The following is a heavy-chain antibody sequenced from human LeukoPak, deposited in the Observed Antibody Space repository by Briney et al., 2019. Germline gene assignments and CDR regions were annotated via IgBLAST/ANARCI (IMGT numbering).Heavy chain of an antibody. CDR3: ARGPNPEIAVAGMIFDY. V-gene: IGHV1-69*13. CDR2: IIPTFGTT. CDR1: GGTFSSDA. D-gene: IGHD6-19*01. Sequence: SVKVSCKASGGTFSSDAFGWVRQAPGQGLEWMGGIIPTFGTTDYAQKFQGRVTITADESTSTAYMELRSLRSEDTAVYYCARGPNPEIAVAGMIFDYWGQGTLVTVSS. J-gene: IGHJ4*02.